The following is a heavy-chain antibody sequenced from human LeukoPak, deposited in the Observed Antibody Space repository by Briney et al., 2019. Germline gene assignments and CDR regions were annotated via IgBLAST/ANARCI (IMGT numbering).Heavy chain of an antibody. Sequence: PGGSLRLSCAASGFTVSSNYMSWVRQAPGKGLEWVSVIYSGGSTYYADSVKGRFTISRHNSKNTLYLQMNSLRAEDTAVYYCAREGGYCSGGSCYSVDWFDPWGQGTLVTVSS. V-gene: IGHV3-53*04. CDR1: GFTVSSNY. CDR2: IYSGGST. J-gene: IGHJ5*02. D-gene: IGHD2-15*01. CDR3: AREGGYCSGGSCYSVDWFDP.